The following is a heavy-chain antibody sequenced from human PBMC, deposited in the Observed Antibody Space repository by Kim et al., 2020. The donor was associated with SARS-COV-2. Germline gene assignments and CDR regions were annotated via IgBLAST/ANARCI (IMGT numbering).Heavy chain of an antibody. V-gene: IGHV1-18*01. CDR3: ARALYGDYEGGYYYYYGMDV. CDR2: ISTYNGNT. D-gene: IGHD4-17*01. CDR1: GYTFTSYG. Sequence: ASVKVSCKASGYTFTSYGISWVRQAPGQGLEWMGWISTYNGNTNYAQKLQGRVTMTTDTSTSTAFMELRSLRSDDTAVYYCARALYGDYEGGYYYYYGMDVWGQGTTVTVSS. J-gene: IGHJ6*02.